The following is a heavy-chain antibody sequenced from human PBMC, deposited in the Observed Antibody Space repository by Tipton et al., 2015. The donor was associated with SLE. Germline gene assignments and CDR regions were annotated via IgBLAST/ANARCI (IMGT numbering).Heavy chain of an antibody. CDR3: ARGGDGYTNYWYFDL. CDR1: GGSISSHY. J-gene: IGHJ2*01. CDR2: IYYSGST. V-gene: IGHV4-59*11. D-gene: IGHD5-24*01. Sequence: TLSLTCTVSGGSISSHYWSWIRQPPGKGLEWIGYIYYSGSTNYNPSLKSRVTISADTSKNQFSLKLTSVTAADTAVYSCARGGDGYTNYWYFDLWGRGTLVTVSS.